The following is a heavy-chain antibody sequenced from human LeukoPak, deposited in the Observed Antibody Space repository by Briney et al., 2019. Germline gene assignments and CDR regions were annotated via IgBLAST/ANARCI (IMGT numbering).Heavy chain of an antibody. CDR2: ISSSGSTI. CDR3: ATDGYDAFDI. J-gene: IGHJ3*02. Sequence: GGSLRLSCAASGFTFSSYERNWVRQAPGKGLEWVSYISSSGSTIYYADSVKGRFTISRDNAKNSLYLQMNSLRAEDTAVYYCATDGYDAFDIWGQGTMVTVSS. V-gene: IGHV3-48*03. D-gene: IGHD5-12*01. CDR1: GFTFSSYE.